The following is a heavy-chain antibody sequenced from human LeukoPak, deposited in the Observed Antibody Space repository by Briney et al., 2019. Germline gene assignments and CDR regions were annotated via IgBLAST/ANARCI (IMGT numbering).Heavy chain of an antibody. J-gene: IGHJ3*02. Sequence: SETLSLTCTVSGGSIRNYYWSWIREPPRKGLEWIGYIYYSGGTNYNPSLKSRVTISVDTSRNQFSLKLSSVTAADTAVYYCARPQDYGDGAFDIWGQGTMVTVSS. CDR2: IYYSGGT. D-gene: IGHD4-17*01. CDR1: GGSIRNYY. V-gene: IGHV4-59*08. CDR3: ARPQDYGDGAFDI.